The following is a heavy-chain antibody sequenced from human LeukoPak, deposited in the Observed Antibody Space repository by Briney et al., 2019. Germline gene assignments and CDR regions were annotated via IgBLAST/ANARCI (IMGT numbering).Heavy chain of an antibody. Sequence: SETLSLTCGVYGGSLSDYYWSWIRQPPGKGLEWIGEINHSGSTNYNPSLKSRVTISVDTSKNQFSLRLSSVTAADTAVYYCARESMTTVTTVDYWGQGTLVTVSS. CDR3: ARESMTTVTTVDY. V-gene: IGHV4-34*01. CDR1: GGSLSDYY. CDR2: INHSGST. J-gene: IGHJ4*02. D-gene: IGHD4-17*01.